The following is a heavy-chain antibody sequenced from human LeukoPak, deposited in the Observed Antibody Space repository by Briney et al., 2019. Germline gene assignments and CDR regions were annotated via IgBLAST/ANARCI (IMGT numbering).Heavy chain of an antibody. D-gene: IGHD5-24*01. Sequence: ASVKVSCKASGGTFISYAISWVRQAPGQGLEWMGGIIPIFGTANYAQKFQGRVTITADKSTSTAYMELSSLRSEDTAVYYCARAERWLQFDYWGQGTLVTVSS. V-gene: IGHV1-69*06. CDR3: ARAERWLQFDY. CDR1: GGTFISYA. CDR2: IIPIFGTA. J-gene: IGHJ4*02.